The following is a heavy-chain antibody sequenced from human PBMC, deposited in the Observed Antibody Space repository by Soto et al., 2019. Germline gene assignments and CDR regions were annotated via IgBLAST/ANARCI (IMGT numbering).Heavy chain of an antibody. Sequence: QLQLQESGPGLVKPSETLSLTCTVSGGSISSSSYYWGWIRQPPGKGLEWIGSIYYSGSTYYNPSLKSRVTISVETSKNQFSLKLSSVTAADTAVYYCARMYGDYNYFDYWGQGTLVTVSS. CDR2: IYYSGST. V-gene: IGHV4-39*01. J-gene: IGHJ4*02. D-gene: IGHD4-17*01. CDR1: GGSISSSSYY. CDR3: ARMYGDYNYFDY.